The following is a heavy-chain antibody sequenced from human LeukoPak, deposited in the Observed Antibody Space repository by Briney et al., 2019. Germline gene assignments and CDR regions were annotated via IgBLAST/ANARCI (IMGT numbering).Heavy chain of an antibody. CDR3: AREHCSSTSCYYYYYGMDV. CDR1: GYTFTGYY. CDR2: INPNSGGT. Sequence: ASVKVSCKASGYTFTGYYMHWVRQAPGQGLEWMGWINPNSGGTNYAQKFQGRDTMTRDTSISTAYMELSRLRSDDTAVYYCAREHCSSTSCYYYYYGMDVWGQGTTVTVSS. J-gene: IGHJ6*02. D-gene: IGHD2-2*01. V-gene: IGHV1-2*02.